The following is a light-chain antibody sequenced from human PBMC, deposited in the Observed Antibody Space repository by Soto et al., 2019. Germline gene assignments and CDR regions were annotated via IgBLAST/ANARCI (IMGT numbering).Light chain of an antibody. Sequence: EIVMTQSPATLSVSPGERATLSCRASQSVSSNLAWYQQKPGQAPRLLIFGASTRAIGVPARFIGGGSGTEFTLTISSLQSEDFVVYYCQQYNNWPQTFGQGTKVEIK. J-gene: IGKJ1*01. CDR1: QSVSSN. V-gene: IGKV3-15*01. CDR2: GAS. CDR3: QQYNNWPQT.